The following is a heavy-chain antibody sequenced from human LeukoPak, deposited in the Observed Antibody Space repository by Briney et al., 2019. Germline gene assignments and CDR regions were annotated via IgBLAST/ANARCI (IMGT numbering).Heavy chain of an antibody. CDR3: AKWALRYFDWSGVDY. CDR2: ISGSGGST. Sequence: AGGSLRLSCAASGFTFSSYAMSWVRQAPGKGLEWVSAISGSGGSTYYADSVKGRFTISRDNSKNTLYLQMNSLRAEDTAVYYCAKWALRYFDWSGVDYWGQGTLVTVSS. V-gene: IGHV3-23*01. CDR1: GFTFSSYA. D-gene: IGHD3-9*01. J-gene: IGHJ4*02.